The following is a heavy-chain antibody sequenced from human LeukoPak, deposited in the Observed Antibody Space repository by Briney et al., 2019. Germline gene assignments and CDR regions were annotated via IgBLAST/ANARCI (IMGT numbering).Heavy chain of an antibody. CDR2: MYYGGNT. CDR1: GGSMSSYY. J-gene: IGHJ4*02. CDR3: ARHETGGSYPLKY. V-gene: IGHV4-59*08. Sequence: SETLSLTCTVSGGSMSSYYWSWIRQPPGKGLEWIAYMYYGGNTDYNPSLKSRVTISVDTSNNQFSLKLSSVTAADTAMYYCARHETGGSYPLKYWGQGLLVTVSS. D-gene: IGHD1-26*01.